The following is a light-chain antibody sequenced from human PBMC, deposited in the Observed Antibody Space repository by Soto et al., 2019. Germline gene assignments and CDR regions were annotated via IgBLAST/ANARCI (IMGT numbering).Light chain of an antibody. V-gene: IGLV2-23*01. CDR1: SSDVGSYNL. CDR2: DGT. CDR3: CSYVRDTKVL. J-gene: IGLJ2*01. Sequence: QSALTQPASVSGSPGQSITISCTGTSSDVGSYNLVSWYQHHPGKAPKLMIYDGTKRPSGVSNRFSGSKSGNTASLTVSGLQAQDEADNYCCSYVRDTKVLFGGGTKLTVL.